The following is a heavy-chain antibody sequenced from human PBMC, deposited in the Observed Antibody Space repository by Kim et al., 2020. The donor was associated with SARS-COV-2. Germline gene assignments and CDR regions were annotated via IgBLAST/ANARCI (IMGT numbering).Heavy chain of an antibody. CDR1: GFTFSNYN. J-gene: IGHJ2*01. Sequence: GGSLRLSCAASGFTFSNYNMNWVRQAPGKGLEWVSSISSSSSYMYYADSVKGRFTISRDNAKNSLYLQMNSLRAEDTAVFYCVRDRRDWGFWYFDLWGRGTLVTVSS. CDR3: VRDRRDWGFWYFDL. CDR2: ISSSSSYM. V-gene: IGHV3-21*01. D-gene: IGHD7-27*01.